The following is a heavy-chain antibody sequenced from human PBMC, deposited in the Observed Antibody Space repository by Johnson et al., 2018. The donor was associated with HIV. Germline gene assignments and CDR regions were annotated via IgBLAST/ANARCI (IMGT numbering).Heavy chain of an antibody. CDR2: IYSGGST. J-gene: IGHJ3*02. CDR1: GFTVSSNY. D-gene: IGHD6-19*01. CDR3: AKYRLLAVADHGGDAFDI. Sequence: VQLVESGGSVVRPGGSLRLSCAASGFTVSSNYMSWVRQAPGKGLEWVSVIYSGGSTYYADSVKGQFTISRDNSKNTLYLQMNSLRAEDTAVYYCAKYRLLAVADHGGDAFDIWGQGTMVTVSS. V-gene: IGHV3-66*01.